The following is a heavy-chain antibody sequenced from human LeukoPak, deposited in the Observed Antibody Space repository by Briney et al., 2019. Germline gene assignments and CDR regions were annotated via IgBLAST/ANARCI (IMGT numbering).Heavy chain of an antibody. J-gene: IGHJ4*02. V-gene: IGHV3-7*01. CDR3: ARIRVMDLYYFDY. CDR2: IKQDGSEK. D-gene: IGHD3-10*01. CDR1: GFTFSSYW. Sequence: EGSLRLSCAASGFTFSSYWMSWVRQAPGKGLEWVANIKQDGSEKYYVDSVKGRFTISRDNAKNSLYLQMNSLRAEDTAVYYCARIRVMDLYYFDYWGQGTLVTVSS.